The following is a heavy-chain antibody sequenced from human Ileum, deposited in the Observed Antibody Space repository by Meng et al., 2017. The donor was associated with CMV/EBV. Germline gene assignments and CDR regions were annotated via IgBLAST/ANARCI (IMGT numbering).Heavy chain of an antibody. V-gene: IGHV3-30*04. Sequence: GGSLRLSCAASGFTFSSYAMHWVRQAPGKGLEWVAVISYEGSNKYYADSVKGRFTISRDNSKNTLYLQRDGLRAEDTAVYYCARGVPAAIYYYYYGMDVWGQGTMVTVSS. CDR1: GFTFSSYA. D-gene: IGHD2-2*02. J-gene: IGHJ6*02. CDR2: ISYEGSNK. CDR3: ARGVPAAIYYYYYGMDV.